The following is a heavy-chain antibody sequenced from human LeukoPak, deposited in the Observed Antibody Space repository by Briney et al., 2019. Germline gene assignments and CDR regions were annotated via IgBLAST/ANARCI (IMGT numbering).Heavy chain of an antibody. V-gene: IGHV1-18*01. J-gene: IGHJ4*02. CDR2: ISPYIGNT. CDR3: ARFTPRLSREKFDY. D-gene: IGHD3-3*02. Sequence: ASVKVSCKASGYTFTKYDIHWVRQAPGQGLEWMGWISPYIGNTYYSQKLQGRVTMTTDTSTTTAYMELRGLRSDDTGVYYCARFTPRLSREKFDYWGQGTLVTVSS. CDR1: GYTFTKYD.